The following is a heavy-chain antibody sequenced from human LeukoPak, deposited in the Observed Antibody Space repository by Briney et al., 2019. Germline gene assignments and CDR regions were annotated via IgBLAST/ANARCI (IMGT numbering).Heavy chain of an antibody. D-gene: IGHD3-9*01. J-gene: IGHJ4*02. CDR3: ATDLRYFDWLSNRDY. CDR2: FDPEDGET. V-gene: IGHV1-24*01. CDR1: GYTLTELS. Sequence: GASVKVSCKVSGYTLTELSMHWVRQAPGKGLEWMGGFDPEDGETIYAQKFQGRVTMTEDTSTDTAYMELSSLRSEDTAVYYCATDLRYFDWLSNRDYWGQGTLVTVSS.